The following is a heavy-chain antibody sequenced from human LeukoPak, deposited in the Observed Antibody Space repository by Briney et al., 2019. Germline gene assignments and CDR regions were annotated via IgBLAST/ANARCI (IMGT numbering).Heavy chain of an antibody. V-gene: IGHV4-61*02. CDR3: ARAGVYCSSTSCQRSDAFDT. CDR1: GGSISSGSYY. Sequence: SETLSLTCTVSGGSISSGSYYWSWIRQPAGKGLEWIGRIYTSGSTNYNPSLKSRVTISVDTSKNQFSLKLSSVTAADTAVYYCARAGVYCSSTSCQRSDAFDTWGQGTMVTVSS. CDR2: IYTSGST. J-gene: IGHJ3*02. D-gene: IGHD2-2*01.